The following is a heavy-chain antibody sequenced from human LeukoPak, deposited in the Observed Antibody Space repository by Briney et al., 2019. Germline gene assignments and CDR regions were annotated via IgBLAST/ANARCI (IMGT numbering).Heavy chain of an antibody. CDR1: GGSISTYY. CDR2: FYNSGRS. CDR3: ASGRQQLAHYGMDV. J-gene: IGHJ6*02. V-gene: IGHV4-59*08. D-gene: IGHD6-13*01. Sequence: SEALSLTCNVSGGSISTYYWSWVRQSPGKGLEWIGYFYNSGRSTYNPSLKSRVTISVDTSKNQFSLKLSSVTAADTAVYYCASGRQQLAHYGMDVWGQGTTVTVSS.